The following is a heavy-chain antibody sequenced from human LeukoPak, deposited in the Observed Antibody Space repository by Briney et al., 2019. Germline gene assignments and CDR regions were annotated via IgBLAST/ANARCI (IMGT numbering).Heavy chain of an antibody. Sequence: ASVKVSCKASGGTFSSYAISWVRQAPGQGLEWMGGIIPIFGTANYAQKFQGRVTITADKSTSTAYMELSSLRSEDTAVYYCARGPYSSSWYLGVKGSFYFDYWGQGTLVTVSS. D-gene: IGHD6-13*01. V-gene: IGHV1-69*06. CDR1: GGTFSSYA. J-gene: IGHJ4*02. CDR3: ARGPYSSSWYLGVKGSFYFDY. CDR2: IIPIFGTA.